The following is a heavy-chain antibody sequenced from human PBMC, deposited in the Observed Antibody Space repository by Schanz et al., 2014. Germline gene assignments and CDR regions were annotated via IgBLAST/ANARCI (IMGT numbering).Heavy chain of an antibody. D-gene: IGHD7-27*01. Sequence: QVHLLESGGGLVEPGGSLRLSCAASGFSFGSHGMHWVRQAPGKGLEWVAVISYDGSFKNYADSVRGRITMSRDNSKNTMYLQINNLRADDTAVYYCARELPGVVAFDFWGQGTMVTVSS. CDR1: GFSFGSHG. J-gene: IGHJ3*01. CDR2: ISYDGSFK. CDR3: ARELPGVVAFDF. V-gene: IGHV3-33*08.